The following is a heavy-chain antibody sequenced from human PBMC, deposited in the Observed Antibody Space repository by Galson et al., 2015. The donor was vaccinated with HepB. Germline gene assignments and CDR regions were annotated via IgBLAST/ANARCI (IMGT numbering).Heavy chain of an antibody. CDR2: IIPILGIA. Sequence: SVKVSCKASGGTFSSYTISWVRQAPGQGLEWMGRIIPILGIANYAQKFQGRVTITADKSTSTAYIELSSLRSEDTAVYYCASGPPYCSGGSCYLLDVWGQGTTVTVSS. CDR1: GGTFSSYT. J-gene: IGHJ6*02. V-gene: IGHV1-69*02. D-gene: IGHD2-15*01. CDR3: ASGPPYCSGGSCYLLDV.